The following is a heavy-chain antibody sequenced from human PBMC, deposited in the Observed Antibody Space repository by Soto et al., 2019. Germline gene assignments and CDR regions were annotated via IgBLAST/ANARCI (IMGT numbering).Heavy chain of an antibody. CDR2: ISAYKGNT. CDR1: GYTFTSYG. V-gene: IGHV1-18*04. CDR3: ARANDILTGYLPNYYYYCMDV. Sequence: ASVKVSCKASGYTFTSYGISWVRQAPGQGLEWMGWISAYKGNTNYAQKLQGRVTMTTDTSTSTAYMELRSLRSDDTAVDYCARANDILTGYLPNYYYYCMDVCGQGTTVTVSS. D-gene: IGHD3-9*01. J-gene: IGHJ6*02.